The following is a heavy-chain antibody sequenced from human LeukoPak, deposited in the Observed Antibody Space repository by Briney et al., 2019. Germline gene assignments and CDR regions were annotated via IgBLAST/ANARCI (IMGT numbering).Heavy chain of an antibody. J-gene: IGHJ4*02. CDR3: ARDYNYAFDN. CDR2: IGISSGNT. Sequence: PGGSLRLSCVASGFTFSRCMNWVRQAPGKGLEWISYIGISSGNTKYADSVKGRFTIFGDSAKKSLYLQMTRLRVEDTAVYYCARDYNYAFDNWGQGTLVTVSS. V-gene: IGHV3-48*04. D-gene: IGHD5-24*01. CDR1: GFTFSRC.